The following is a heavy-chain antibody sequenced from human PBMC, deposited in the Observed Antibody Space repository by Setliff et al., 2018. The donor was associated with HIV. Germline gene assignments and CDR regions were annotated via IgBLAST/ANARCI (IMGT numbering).Heavy chain of an antibody. CDR3: ARAEMATIVAFDI. CDR1: DGSFSSDY. D-gene: IGHD5-12*01. V-gene: IGHV4-59*01. CDR2: IYYSGST. J-gene: IGHJ3*02. Sequence: PSETLSLTCTVSDGSFSSDYWTWIRQTPGKGLEWIGYIYYSGSTWYNPSLTSRVTISVDTSKNHFSLKLTSVTAADTAVYYCARAEMATIVAFDIWGQGTMVTVSS.